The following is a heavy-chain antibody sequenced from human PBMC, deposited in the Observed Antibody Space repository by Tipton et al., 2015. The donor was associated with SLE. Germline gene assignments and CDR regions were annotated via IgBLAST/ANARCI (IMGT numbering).Heavy chain of an antibody. J-gene: IGHJ4*02. CDR1: GGSISSYY. D-gene: IGHD2-15*01. Sequence: TLSLTCTVSGGSISSYYWSWIRQPPGKGLEWIGYIYYSGSTNYNPSLKSRVTISVDTSKNQFSLKLSSVTAADTAVYYCARSYCSGGSCYLDYWGQGTLVTGSS. CDR3: ARSYCSGGSCYLDY. V-gene: IGHV4-59*08. CDR2: IYYSGST.